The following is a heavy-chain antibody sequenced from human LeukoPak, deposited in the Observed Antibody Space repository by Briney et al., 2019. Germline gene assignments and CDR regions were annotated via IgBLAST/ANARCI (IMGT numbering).Heavy chain of an antibody. Sequence: GRSLRLSCAASGFTFSSYSTNWVRQAPRKGLEWVSSISSSSTYIYYADSVKGRFTISRDSAKNSLSLKMTSLRAEDTAVYYCARETRVRWTDYWGQGILVTVSS. CDR2: ISSSSTYI. CDR3: ARETRVRWTDY. D-gene: IGHD5-24*01. CDR1: GFTFSSYS. J-gene: IGHJ4*02. V-gene: IGHV3-21*01.